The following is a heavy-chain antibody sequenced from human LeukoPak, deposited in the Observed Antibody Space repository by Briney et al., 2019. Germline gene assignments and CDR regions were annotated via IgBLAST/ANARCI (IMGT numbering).Heavy chain of an antibody. D-gene: IGHD2/OR15-2a*01. J-gene: IGHJ6*03. CDR3: AVLSTARVNYYYYCYMYV. Sequence: SGSLTLTCAVSGGSISSYYLSWIRQPPGKGLEWIGYIYSSGSTNYKDSLKGRVTISVDTSKNQFYLQMNTLTAEDTAGYYCAVLSTARVNYYYYCYMYVWGKGTTVTVS. CDR1: GGSISSYY. CDR2: IYSSGST. V-gene: IGHV4-4*08.